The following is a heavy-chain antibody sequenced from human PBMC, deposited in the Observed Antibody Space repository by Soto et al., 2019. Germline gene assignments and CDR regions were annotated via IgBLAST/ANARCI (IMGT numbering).Heavy chain of an antibody. D-gene: IGHD3-10*01. J-gene: IGHJ4*02. CDR1: GGTFSSYA. V-gene: IGHV1-2*04. CDR2: INPNSGGT. CDR3: ARDGSYYGSGSYYKIFDY. Sequence: ASVKVSCKASGGTFSSYAISWVRQAPGQGLEWMGWINPNSGGTNYAQKFQGWVTMTRDTSISTAYMELSRLRSDDTAVYYCARDGSYYGSGSYYKIFDYWGQGTLVTVSS.